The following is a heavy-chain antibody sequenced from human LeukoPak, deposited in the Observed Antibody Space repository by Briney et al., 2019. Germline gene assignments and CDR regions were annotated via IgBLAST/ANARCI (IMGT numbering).Heavy chain of an antibody. V-gene: IGHV4-30-4*01. CDR2: MYYSGST. D-gene: IGHD3-22*01. Sequence: SETLSLTCTVSGGSITSGDYYWSWIRQPPGKGLEWIAYMYYSGSTYYNPSLKSRVTMSADQSKNQFSLKLSSVTAADTAVYYCARPYYYDSRIDPWGQGTLVTVSS. CDR3: ARPYYYDSRIDP. CDR1: GGSITSGDYY. J-gene: IGHJ5*02.